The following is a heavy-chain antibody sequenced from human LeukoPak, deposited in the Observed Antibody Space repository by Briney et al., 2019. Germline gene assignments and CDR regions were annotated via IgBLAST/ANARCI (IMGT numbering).Heavy chain of an antibody. CDR1: GYTFTGYY. V-gene: IGHV1-2*02. CDR2: INPNSGGT. Sequence: VASVKVSCKASGYTFTGYYMHWVRQAPGQGLEWMGWINPNSGGTNYAQKFQGRVTMTRDTSISTAYMELSRLKYDDTAVYYCARGSGFQYRGITTNYYMDVWGKGTTVTVSS. J-gene: IGHJ6*03. CDR3: ARGSGFQYRGITTNYYMDV. D-gene: IGHD3-22*01.